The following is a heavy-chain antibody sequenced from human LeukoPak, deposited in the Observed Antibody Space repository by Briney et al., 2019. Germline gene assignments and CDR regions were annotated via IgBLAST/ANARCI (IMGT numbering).Heavy chain of an antibody. CDR2: INPNSGGT. J-gene: IGHJ4*02. D-gene: IGHD3-22*01. Sequence: ASVKVSCKASGYTFTGYYIHWVRQAPGQGLEWMGWINPNSGGTNYAQKFQGRVTMTRDTSISTAYMELSRLRSDDTAVYYCARDTDSSGYYPFDYWGQGTLVTVSS. CDR3: ARDTDSSGYYPFDY. CDR1: GYTFTGYY. V-gene: IGHV1-2*02.